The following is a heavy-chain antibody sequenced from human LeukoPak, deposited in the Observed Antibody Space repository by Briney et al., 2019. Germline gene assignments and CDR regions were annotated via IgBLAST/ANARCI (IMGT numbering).Heavy chain of an antibody. V-gene: IGHV4-59*01. Sequence: SETLSLTCTVSGGSISSYYWSWIRQPPGKGLEWIGYIYYSGSTNYNPSLKSRVTISVDTSKNQFSLKLSSVTAADTAAYYCARLGLGDYFDSWGQGTLVTVSS. CDR2: IYYSGST. CDR3: ARLGLGDYFDS. J-gene: IGHJ4*02. D-gene: IGHD3-10*01. CDR1: GGSISSYY.